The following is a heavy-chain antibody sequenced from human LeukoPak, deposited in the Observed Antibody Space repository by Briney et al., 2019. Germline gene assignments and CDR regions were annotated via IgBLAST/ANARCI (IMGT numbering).Heavy chain of an antibody. D-gene: IGHD5-12*01. CDR1: GFTFSSYA. V-gene: IGHV3-30*04. J-gene: IGHJ6*02. CDR3: ARQLEVSLVATIIDYYHYGMDV. CDR2: ISYDGSNK. Sequence: GSLRLSCAASGFTFSSYAMHWVRQAPGKGLEWVAVISYDGSNKYYADSVKGRFTISRDNSKNTLYLQMNSLRAEDTAVYYCARQLEVSLVATIIDYYHYGMDVWGQGTTVTVSS.